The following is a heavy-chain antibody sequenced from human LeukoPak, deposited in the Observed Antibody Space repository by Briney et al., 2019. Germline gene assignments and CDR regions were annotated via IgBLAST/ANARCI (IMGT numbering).Heavy chain of an antibody. CDR3: AKDGSSGIAAAADAFDV. CDR2: ISGRGSST. Sequence: GGSLRLSCAASGFTFSGYAMNWVRQAPGKGLEWVSAISGRGSSTYYADSVKGRFTISRDNSKNTLYLQMNSLRAEDTAIYYCAKDGSSGIAAAADAFDVWGQGTMVTVSS. D-gene: IGHD6-13*01. J-gene: IGHJ3*01. V-gene: IGHV3-23*01. CDR1: GFTFSGYA.